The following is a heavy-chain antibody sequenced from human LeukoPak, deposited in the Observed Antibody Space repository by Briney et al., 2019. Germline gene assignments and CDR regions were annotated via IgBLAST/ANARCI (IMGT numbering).Heavy chain of an antibody. J-gene: IGHJ6*02. V-gene: IGHV3-33*01. CDR3: ARGGRTTWHGMDV. CDR2: IWYDGSNK. Sequence: PGGSLRLSCAASGFTFSSYGMHWVRQAPGKGLEWVAVIWYDGSNKYYADSVKGRFTISRDNSKNTLYLQMNSLRAEDTVVYYCARGGRTTWHGMDVWGQGTTVTVSS. D-gene: IGHD4-17*01. CDR1: GFTFSSYG.